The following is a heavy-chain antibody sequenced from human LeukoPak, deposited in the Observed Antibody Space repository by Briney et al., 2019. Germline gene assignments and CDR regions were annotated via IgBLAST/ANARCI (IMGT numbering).Heavy chain of an antibody. CDR3: ARDDGMATIMRWGGYYFDY. D-gene: IGHD5-24*01. Sequence: SVTVSCKASGGTFSSYAISWVRQAPGQGLEWMGRIIPILGIANYAQKFQGRVTITADKSTSTAYMELSSLRSEDTAVYYCARDDGMATIMRWGGYYFDYWGQGTLVTVSS. CDR2: IIPILGIA. V-gene: IGHV1-69*04. CDR1: GGTFSSYA. J-gene: IGHJ4*02.